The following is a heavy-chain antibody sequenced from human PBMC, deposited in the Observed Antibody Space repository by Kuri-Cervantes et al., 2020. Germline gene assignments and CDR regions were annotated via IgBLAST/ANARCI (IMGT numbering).Heavy chain of an antibody. Sequence: GGSRRRSCAAPGFTFSSYWMSWVRQAPGKGLEWVAVISYDGSNKYYADSVKGRFTISRDNSKNTLYLQMNSLRAEETAVYYCARDYIAAATYYYYYGMDVWGQGTTVTVSS. CDR1: GFTFSSYW. V-gene: IGHV3-30-3*01. CDR2: ISYDGSNK. D-gene: IGHD6-13*01. J-gene: IGHJ6*02. CDR3: ARDYIAAATYYYYYGMDV.